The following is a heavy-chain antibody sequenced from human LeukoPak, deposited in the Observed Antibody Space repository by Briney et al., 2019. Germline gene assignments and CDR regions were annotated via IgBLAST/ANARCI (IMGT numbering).Heavy chain of an antibody. V-gene: IGHV1-18*01. J-gene: IGHJ6*02. CDR2: ISAYNGNT. CDR1: GYTFTSYG. CDR3: ARDLTRWFGELSYSHGMDV. D-gene: IGHD3-10*01. Sequence: GASVKVSCKASGYTFTSYGISWVRQALGQGLEWMGWISAYNGNTNYAQKLQGRVTMTTDTSTSTAYMELRSLRSDDTAVYYCARDLTRWFGELSYSHGMDVWGQGTTVTVSS.